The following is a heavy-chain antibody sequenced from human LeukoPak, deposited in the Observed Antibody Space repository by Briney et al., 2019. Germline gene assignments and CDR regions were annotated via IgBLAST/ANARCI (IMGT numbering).Heavy chain of an antibody. CDR3: ARDLSEGYDSSGYYLSDAFDI. Sequence: SVKVSCKASGGTFSSYAISWVRQAPGQGLEWMGGIIPIFGTANYAQKFQGRVTITADKSTSTAYMELSSLRSEDTAVYYCARDLSEGYDSSGYYLSDAFDIWGQGTMVTVSS. J-gene: IGHJ3*02. CDR1: GGTFSSYA. V-gene: IGHV1-69*06. CDR2: IIPIFGTA. D-gene: IGHD3-22*01.